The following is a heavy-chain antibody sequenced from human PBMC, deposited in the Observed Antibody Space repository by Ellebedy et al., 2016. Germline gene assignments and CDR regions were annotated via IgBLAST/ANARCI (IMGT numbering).Heavy chain of an antibody. D-gene: IGHD1-26*01. J-gene: IGHJ4*02. CDR2: ISAGSDTT. CDR1: GFNFNTFF. V-gene: IGHV3-23*01. Sequence: GGSLRLXXTASGFNFNTFFMSWVRQAPGKGLEWVSTISAGSDTTRLADSVKGRFTISRDSSKNSVYLRMNNLRVEDTALYYCTRDASEWARDCWGQGTLVTVSS. CDR3: TRDASEWARDC.